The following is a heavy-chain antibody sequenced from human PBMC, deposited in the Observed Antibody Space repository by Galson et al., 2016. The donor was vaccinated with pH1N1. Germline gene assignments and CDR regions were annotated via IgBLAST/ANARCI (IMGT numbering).Heavy chain of an antibody. CDR1: GFSLSTSGVT. CDR2: IYWNDDK. J-gene: IGHJ5*02. CDR3: ARFLYGDYSNWFDP. D-gene: IGHD4-17*01. Sequence: TFSGFSLSTSGVTVGWIRQPPGKALEWLALIYWNDDKRYSPSLKSRLTIIKDTSKNQVVLTMTNMDPVDTATYYCARFLYGDYSNWFDPWGQGTLVTVSS. V-gene: IGHV2-5*01.